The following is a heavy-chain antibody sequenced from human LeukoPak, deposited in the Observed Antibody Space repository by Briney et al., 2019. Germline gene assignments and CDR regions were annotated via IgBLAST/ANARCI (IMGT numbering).Heavy chain of an antibody. CDR2: IPYDGSNK. J-gene: IGHJ6*03. CDR3: ARDTIFGVVIIGGPYYYMDV. V-gene: IGHV3-30*04. Sequence: PGGSLRLSCAASGFTFSSYAMHWVRQAPGKGLEWVAVIPYDGSNKYYADSVKGRFTISRDNSQNTLYLQMNSLRAEDTAVYYCARDTIFGVVIIGGPYYYMDVWGKGTTVTVSS. CDR1: GFTFSSYA. D-gene: IGHD3-3*01.